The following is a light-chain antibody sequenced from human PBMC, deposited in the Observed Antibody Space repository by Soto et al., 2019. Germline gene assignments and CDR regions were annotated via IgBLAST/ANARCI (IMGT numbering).Light chain of an antibody. CDR2: RNS. CDR3: AAWDDSLSGVV. J-gene: IGLJ2*01. Sequence: QSVLTQPPSASGTPGQRVTISCSGSSSNIGSNYVYWYQQLPGTVPQLLIYRNSERPSGVPDRFSGSKSGTSASLAISGLRSEDEADYYCAAWDDSLSGVVFGGRTKRTVL. V-gene: IGLV1-47*01. CDR1: SSNIGSNY.